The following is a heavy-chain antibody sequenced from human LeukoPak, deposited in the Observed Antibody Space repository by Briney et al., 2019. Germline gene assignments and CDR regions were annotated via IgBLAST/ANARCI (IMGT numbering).Heavy chain of an antibody. CDR1: GGTFSSYA. CDR2: IIPIFGTA. Sequence: VASVKVSCKVSGGTFSSYAISLVRQAPGQGLEWMGRIIPIFGTANYAQKFQGRVTITTDESTSTAYMELSSLRSEDTAVYYCARDLYYYGSGSYFDYWGQGTLVTVSS. J-gene: IGHJ4*02. V-gene: IGHV1-69*05. D-gene: IGHD3-10*01. CDR3: ARDLYYYGSGSYFDY.